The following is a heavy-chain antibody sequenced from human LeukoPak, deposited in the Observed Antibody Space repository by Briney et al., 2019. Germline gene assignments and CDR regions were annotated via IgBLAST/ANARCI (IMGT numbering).Heavy chain of an antibody. D-gene: IGHD5-24*01. V-gene: IGHV1-69*13. CDR3: ARVGDGYKIPSDYAFDI. Sequence: GASVKVSCKASGGTFSSYAISWVRQAPGQGLEWMGGIIPIFGTANYAQKFQGRVTITADESTSTAYMELSSLRSEDTAVYYCARVGDGYKIPSDYAFDIWGQGTMVTVSS. CDR2: IIPIFGTA. J-gene: IGHJ3*02. CDR1: GGTFSSYA.